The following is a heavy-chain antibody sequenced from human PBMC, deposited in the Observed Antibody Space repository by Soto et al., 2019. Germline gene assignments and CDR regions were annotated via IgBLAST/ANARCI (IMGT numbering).Heavy chain of an antibody. V-gene: IGHV4-34*01. Sequence: SETLSLTCAVYGGSFSGYYWTWIRQPPGTGLEWIGEINHSGSTNYNPSLKSRVTISVDTSKNQFSLKLSSVTAADTAVYYCARQRVIVATTPKNDALDIWGQGTMVTVSS. CDR2: INHSGST. J-gene: IGHJ3*02. CDR3: ARQRVIVATTPKNDALDI. CDR1: GGSFSGYY. D-gene: IGHD5-12*01.